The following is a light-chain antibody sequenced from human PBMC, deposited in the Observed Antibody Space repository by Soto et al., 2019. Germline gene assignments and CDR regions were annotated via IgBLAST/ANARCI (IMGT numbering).Light chain of an antibody. J-gene: IGLJ7*01. CDR2: GVS. V-gene: IGLV2-14*01. CDR1: KNDIGSSDY. Sequence: QSALTQPASVSASPGQSITISCTGGKNDIGSSDYVSWYQQHPGKAPKLIIYGVSNRPSGTSDRFSGSKSGNTASLTISGLQSDDEADYYCAAWDDSLNGAVFGGGTQLTVL. CDR3: AAWDDSLNGAV.